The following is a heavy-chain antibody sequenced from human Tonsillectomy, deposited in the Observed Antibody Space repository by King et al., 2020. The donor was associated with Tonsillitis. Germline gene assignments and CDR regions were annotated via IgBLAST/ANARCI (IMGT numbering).Heavy chain of an antibody. CDR2: ISAYNGNT. J-gene: IGHJ4*02. D-gene: IGHD5-12*01. CDR3: ARDRGLRGYDYWGDY. CDR1: GYTFTSYG. Sequence: VQLVESGAEVKRPGASVKVSCKASGYTFTSYGIGWVRQAPGQGLEWMGWISAYNGNTNYEQKFQGRVTMTTDRSTSTAYMALRSLRSDDTAVYYCARDRGLRGYDYWGDYWGQGTLVTVSS. V-gene: IGHV1-18*04.